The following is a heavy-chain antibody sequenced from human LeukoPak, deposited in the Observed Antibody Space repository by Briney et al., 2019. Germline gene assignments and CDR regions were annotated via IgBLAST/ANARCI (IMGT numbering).Heavy chain of an antibody. J-gene: IGHJ6*03. V-gene: IGHV3-9*01. Sequence: GGSLRLSCAASGFIFDNYAMHWVRQAPGKGLEWVSGISWNSGVVAYMDSVKGGFTISRDNAMSSLYLQMSSLTVEDTAHYYCAKIAVPIPGRYHIDVGGKGSTVTVSS. CDR3: AKIAVPIPGRYHIDV. D-gene: IGHD2-2*02. CDR2: ISWNSGVV. CDR1: GFIFDNYA.